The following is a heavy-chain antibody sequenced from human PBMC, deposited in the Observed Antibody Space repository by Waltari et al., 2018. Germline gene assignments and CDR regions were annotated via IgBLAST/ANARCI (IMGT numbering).Heavy chain of an antibody. V-gene: IGHV1-69-2*01. Sequence: EVQLVQSGAEVKKPGATVKISCKVSGYTFTDYYMHWVQQAPGKGLEWMGLVVHEDGHSIYGEKCKGRVTIIPDKSTDTTYRELSSLRSEDTAVYYCATGRHYDSSGSFDYWGQGTLVTVPS. CDR1: GYTFTDYY. J-gene: IGHJ4*02. CDR3: ATGRHYDSSGSFDY. D-gene: IGHD3-22*01. CDR2: VVHEDGHS.